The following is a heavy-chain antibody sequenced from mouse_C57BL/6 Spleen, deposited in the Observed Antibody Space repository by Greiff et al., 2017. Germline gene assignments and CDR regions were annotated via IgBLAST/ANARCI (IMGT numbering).Heavy chain of an antibody. CDR2: ISSGGSYT. CDR1: GFTFSSYG. J-gene: IGHJ1*03. D-gene: IGHD1-1*01. CDR3: ARGYYGYWYFDV. Sequence: EVMLVESGGDLVQPGGYLKLSCAASGFTFSSYGMSWVRQTPDKRLEWVATISSGGSYTYYPDSVQGRFTISRDNAKNTLYLQMSSLKSEDTAMYYCARGYYGYWYFDVGGTGTTVTVSS. V-gene: IGHV5-6*01.